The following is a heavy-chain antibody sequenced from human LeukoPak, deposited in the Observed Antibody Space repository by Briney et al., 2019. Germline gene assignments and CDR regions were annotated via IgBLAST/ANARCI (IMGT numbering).Heavy chain of an antibody. D-gene: IGHD3-10*01. CDR2: ISGSGGST. CDR1: GFTFSSYG. V-gene: IGHV3-23*01. CDR3: AKDLTTYYGSGTYIRY. Sequence: GGSVRLSCAASGFTFSSYGMHWVRQAPGKGLEWVSAISGSGGSTYYADSVKGRFTISRDNSKNTLYLQMNSLRAEDTAVYYCAKDLTTYYGSGTYIRYWGQGTLVTVSS. J-gene: IGHJ4*02.